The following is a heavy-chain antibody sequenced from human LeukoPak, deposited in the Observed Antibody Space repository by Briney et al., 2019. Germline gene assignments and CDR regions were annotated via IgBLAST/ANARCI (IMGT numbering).Heavy chain of an antibody. CDR1: GYTFTGYY. J-gene: IGHJ4*02. CDR2: INPNSGGT. Sequence: ASVKVSCKASGYTFTGYYMHWVRQALGQGLEWMGWINPNSGGTNYAQKFQGRVTMTRDTSISTAYMELSRLRSDDTAVYYCARDPRNVVVPAALYFDYWGQGTLVTVSS. D-gene: IGHD2-2*01. V-gene: IGHV1-2*02. CDR3: ARDPRNVVVPAALYFDY.